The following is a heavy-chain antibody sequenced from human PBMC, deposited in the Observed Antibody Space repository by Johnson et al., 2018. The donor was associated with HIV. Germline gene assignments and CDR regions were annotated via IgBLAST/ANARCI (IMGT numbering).Heavy chain of an antibody. CDR1: GFSFSSYD. V-gene: IGHV3-66*02. CDR2: IYSGGST. CDR3: ARGWVGATLRAFDI. J-gene: IGHJ3*02. Sequence: VQLVESGGVVVQPGGSLRLSCAASGFSFSSYDMSWVRQAPGKGLEWVSVIYSGGSTYYADSVKGRSTISRDNSKNTLYLQMNSRRAVDTALYYCARGWVGATLRAFDIWGQGTMVTVSS. D-gene: IGHD1-26*01.